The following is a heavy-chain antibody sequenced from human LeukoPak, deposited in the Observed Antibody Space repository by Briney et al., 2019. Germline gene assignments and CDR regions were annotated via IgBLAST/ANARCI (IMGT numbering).Heavy chain of an antibody. Sequence: ASVKVSCKASGYTFTGYYMHWVRQAPGQGLEWMGWINPNSGGTNYAQKFQGRVTMTRDTSISTAYMELSRLRSDDTAVYYCARGSQVGDCDSTSCYPFDHWGQGTLVTVSS. CDR3: ARGSQVGDCDSTSCYPFDH. J-gene: IGHJ4*02. V-gene: IGHV1-2*02. CDR1: GYTFTGYY. D-gene: IGHD2-2*01. CDR2: INPNSGGT.